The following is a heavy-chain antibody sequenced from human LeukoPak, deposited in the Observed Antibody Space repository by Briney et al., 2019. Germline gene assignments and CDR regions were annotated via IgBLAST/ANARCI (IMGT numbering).Heavy chain of an antibody. J-gene: IGHJ3*02. D-gene: IGHD3-9*01. Sequence: GRSLRLSCAASGFTFDDYAMHWVRQAPGKGLEWVSGISWNSGSIGYADSVKGRFTISRDNAKNSLYLQMNSLRAEDTALYYCAKDIDILTGRVGAFDIWGQGTMVTVSS. CDR1: GFTFDDYA. CDR3: AKDIDILTGRVGAFDI. V-gene: IGHV3-9*01. CDR2: ISWNSGSI.